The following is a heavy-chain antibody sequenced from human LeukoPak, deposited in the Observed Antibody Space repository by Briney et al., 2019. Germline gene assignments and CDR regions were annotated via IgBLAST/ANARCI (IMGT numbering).Heavy chain of an antibody. CDR1: GFTFSSYA. CDR3: AKLRYSSGWYRADYFDY. J-gene: IGHJ4*02. Sequence: GGSLRLSCAASGFTFSSYAMHWVRQAPGEGLEWVSGLSDSGGSTYYADSVKGRFTISRDNSKNTLYLQMSSLRAEDTAVYYCAKLRYSSGWYRADYFDYWGQGTLVTVSS. V-gene: IGHV3-23*01. CDR2: LSDSGGST. D-gene: IGHD6-19*01.